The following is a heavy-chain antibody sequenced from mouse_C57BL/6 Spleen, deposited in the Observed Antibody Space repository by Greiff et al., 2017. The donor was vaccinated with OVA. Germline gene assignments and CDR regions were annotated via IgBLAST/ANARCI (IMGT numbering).Heavy chain of an antibody. V-gene: IGHV1-82*01. J-gene: IGHJ2*01. CDR2: IYPGDGDT. Sequence: QVQLKESGPELVKPGASVKISCKASGYAFSSSWMNWVKQRPGKGLEWIGRIYPGDGDTNYNGKFKGKATLTADKSSSTAYMQLSSLKSEDSAVYFCAREAQAPYYFDYWGQGTTLTVSS. CDR1: GYAFSSSW. CDR3: AREAQAPYYFDY. D-gene: IGHD3-2*02.